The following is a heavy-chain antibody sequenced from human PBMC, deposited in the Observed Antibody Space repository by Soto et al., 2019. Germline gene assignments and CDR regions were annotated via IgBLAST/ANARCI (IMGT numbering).Heavy chain of an antibody. J-gene: IGHJ5*02. CDR1: GGSISSYY. V-gene: IGHV4-59*01. CDR2: IYYSGST. Sequence: QVQLQESGPGLVKPSETLSLTCTVSGGSISSYYWSWIRQPPGKGLEWIGYIYYSGSTNYNPSLKSRVTISVDTSKNQFSLKLSSVTAADTAVYYCARVLFGRGNWFDLWGQGTLVTVSS. D-gene: IGHD3-3*01. CDR3: ARVLFGRGNWFDL.